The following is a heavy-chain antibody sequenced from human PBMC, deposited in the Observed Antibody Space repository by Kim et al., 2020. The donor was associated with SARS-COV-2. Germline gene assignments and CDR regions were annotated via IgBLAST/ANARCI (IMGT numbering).Heavy chain of an antibody. CDR2: IYYSGST. D-gene: IGHD2-15*01. J-gene: IGHJ2*01. V-gene: IGHV4-39*07. Sequence: SETLSLTCTVSGGSISSSSYYWGWIRQPPGKGLEWIGSIYYSGSTYYNPSLKSRVTISVDTSKNQFSLKLSSVTAADTAVYYCARVGAIVVVVAATPDWYFDLWGRGTLVTVSS. CDR1: GGSISSSSYY. CDR3: ARVGAIVVVVAATPDWYFDL.